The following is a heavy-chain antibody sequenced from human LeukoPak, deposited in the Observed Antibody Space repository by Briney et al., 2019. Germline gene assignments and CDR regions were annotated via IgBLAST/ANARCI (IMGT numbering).Heavy chain of an antibody. J-gene: IGHJ5*02. V-gene: IGHV1-2*02. CDR3: ARGVGSSWFDP. D-gene: IGHD1-26*01. Sequence: ASVKVSCKASGYTFTGNNLYWVRQAPGQGLEWMGWINPNSGGTIYAQKVQGRVTMTRDTSISTAYMELSSLISDDTAVYFCARGVGSSWFDPWGQGTLVTVSS. CDR1: GYTFTGNN. CDR2: INPNSGGT.